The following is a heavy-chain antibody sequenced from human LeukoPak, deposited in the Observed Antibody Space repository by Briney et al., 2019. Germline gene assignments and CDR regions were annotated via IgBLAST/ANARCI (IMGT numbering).Heavy chain of an antibody. D-gene: IGHD4-11*01. CDR2: LYSGGGT. CDR3: ARVYSNYQYYFDY. Sequence: GGSLRLSCAASGFTVSSNYMSWVRQAPGKGLEWVSVLYSGGGTYYADSVKGRFTISRDNSKNTLDLQMNSLRAEDTAVYYCARVYSNYQYYFDYWGQGTLVTVSS. J-gene: IGHJ4*02. CDR1: GFTVSSNY. V-gene: IGHV3-53*01.